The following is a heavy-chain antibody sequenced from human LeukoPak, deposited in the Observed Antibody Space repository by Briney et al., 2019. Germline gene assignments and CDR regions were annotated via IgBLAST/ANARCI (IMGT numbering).Heavy chain of an antibody. CDR2: ISGSGGST. J-gene: IGHJ5*01. V-gene: IGHV3-23*01. CDR3: AKAPHVLLWFGELFDC. D-gene: IGHD3-10*01. Sequence: GGSLRLSCAASGFTFSSYAMSWVRQAPGKGLEWVSAISGSGGSTYYADSVKGRFTISRDNSKNTLYLQMNSLRAEDTAVYYCAKAPHVLLWFGELFDCWGQGTLVTVSS. CDR1: GFTFSSYA.